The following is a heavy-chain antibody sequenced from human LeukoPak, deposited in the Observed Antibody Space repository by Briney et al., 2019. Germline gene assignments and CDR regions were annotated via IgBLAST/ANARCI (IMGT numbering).Heavy chain of an antibody. V-gene: IGHV4-39*01. CDR3: ASHHYYASGLIDY. CDR1: GGSIISSSYY. J-gene: IGHJ4*02. D-gene: IGHD3-10*01. CDR2: IYYSGST. Sequence: SETLSLTCTVSGGSIISSSYYWGWIRQPPGKGLEWIGSIYYSGSTYYNPSLKSRVTISVDTSKNQFSLKLSSVTAADTAVYYCASHHYYASGLIDYWGQGTLVTVSS.